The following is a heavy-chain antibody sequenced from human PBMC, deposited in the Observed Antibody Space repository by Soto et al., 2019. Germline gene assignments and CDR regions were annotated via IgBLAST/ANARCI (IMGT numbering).Heavy chain of an antibody. CDR3: AKDSGFWSGYADY. V-gene: IGHV3-23*01. Sequence: GGSLRLSCAASGFTFSSYAMSWVRQAPGKGLEWVSAISGSGGSTYYAHSVKGRFTISRDNTKNTQYLQMNSLRAEDTAVYYCAKDSGFWSGYADYWGQGTLVTVSS. CDR1: GFTFSSYA. J-gene: IGHJ4*02. CDR2: ISGSGGST. D-gene: IGHD3-3*01.